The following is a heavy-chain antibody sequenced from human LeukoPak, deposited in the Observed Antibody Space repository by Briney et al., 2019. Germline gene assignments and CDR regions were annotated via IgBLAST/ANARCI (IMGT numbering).Heavy chain of an antibody. J-gene: IGHJ4*02. CDR1: GFTFSSYA. V-gene: IGHV3-23*01. Sequence: TGGSLRLSCAASGFTFSSYAMSWVRQAPGKGLEWVSAISGSGGSTYDAGSVKGRFTISRDNHKITLYLQMNSLRAEDTAVYYCAKDDLGDITMITAYWGQGTLVTVSS. CDR2: ISGSGGST. CDR3: AKDDLGDITMITAY. D-gene: IGHD3-22*01.